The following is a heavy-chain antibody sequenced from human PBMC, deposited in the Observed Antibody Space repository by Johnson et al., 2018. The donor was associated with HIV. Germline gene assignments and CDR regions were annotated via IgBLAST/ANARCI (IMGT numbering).Heavy chain of an antibody. Sequence: VQLVESGGGLIQPGGSLRLSCAASGFTVSTNYMHWVRQGRGKGLEWVSAISGSGGSTYYADSVKGRFTISRDNSKNTLYLQMNSLRAEDTAVYYCAVGALPMYWYDAFDIWGQGTMVTVSS. CDR1: GFTVSTNY. J-gene: IGHJ3*02. CDR3: AVGALPMYWYDAFDI. D-gene: IGHD3-16*01. V-gene: IGHV3-66*03. CDR2: SGSGGST.